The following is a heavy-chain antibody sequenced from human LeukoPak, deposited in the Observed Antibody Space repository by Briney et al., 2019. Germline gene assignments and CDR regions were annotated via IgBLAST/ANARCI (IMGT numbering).Heavy chain of an antibody. D-gene: IGHD3-22*01. CDR3: AKDRGGYYDSSGYPPE. V-gene: IGHV3-23*01. J-gene: IGHJ4*02. Sequence: PGGSLRLSCAASGFTFSSYAMSWVRQAPGKGLEWVSAISGSGGSTYYADSVMGRFTISRDNSKNTLYLQMNSLRAEDTAVYYCAKDRGGYYDSSGYPPEGGQGTLVTVSS. CDR1: GFTFSSYA. CDR2: ISGSGGST.